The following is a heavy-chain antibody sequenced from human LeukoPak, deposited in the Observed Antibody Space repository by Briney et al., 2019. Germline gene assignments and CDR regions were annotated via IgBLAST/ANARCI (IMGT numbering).Heavy chain of an antibody. J-gene: IGHJ6*02. CDR1: GFTFISYW. CDR2: IKEDGSEK. CDR3: ARDRIRVQLWLGGMDV. V-gene: IGHV3-7*01. Sequence: GGSLRLSCAASGFTFISYWMTWVRQAPGKGLEWVANIKEDGSEKFYVDSVKGRFTISRDNANNSVYLQMNNLRAEDTAAYYCARDRIRVQLWLGGMDVWGQGTTVTVSS. D-gene: IGHD3-22*01.